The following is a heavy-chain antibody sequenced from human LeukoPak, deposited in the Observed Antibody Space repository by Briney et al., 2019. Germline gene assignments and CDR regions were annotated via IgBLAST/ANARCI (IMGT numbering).Heavy chain of an antibody. D-gene: IGHD6-13*01. CDR2: ISSSGSTI. J-gene: IGHJ6*02. Sequence: GGSLRLSCAASGFTFSDYYMSWIRQAPGKGLEWVSYISSSGSTIYYADSVKGRFTISRDNAKNSLYLQMNSLRAEDTAVYYCARASGSSWFSTHYYYGMDVWGQGTTVTVSS. CDR1: GFTFSDYY. V-gene: IGHV3-11*04. CDR3: ARASGSSWFSTHYYYGMDV.